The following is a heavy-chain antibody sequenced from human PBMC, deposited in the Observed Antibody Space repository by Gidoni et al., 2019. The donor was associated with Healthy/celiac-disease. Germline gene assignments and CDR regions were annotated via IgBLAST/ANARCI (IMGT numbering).Heavy chain of an antibody. J-gene: IGHJ4*02. V-gene: IGHV3-21*01. D-gene: IGHD4-4*01. CDR3: ARVRTTVTTLDYFDY. Sequence: EVHLVESGGGLVKPVGFMSLCCAASGFTFSSCSMNGVRQAPGKGLEVGSSSRSSSSYIYDADTVKGRVTIKRDNAKYSLDLKMNSQRAEDTAVYYCARVRTTVTTLDYFDYWGQGTLVTVSS. CDR2: SRSSSSYI. CDR1: GFTFSSCS.